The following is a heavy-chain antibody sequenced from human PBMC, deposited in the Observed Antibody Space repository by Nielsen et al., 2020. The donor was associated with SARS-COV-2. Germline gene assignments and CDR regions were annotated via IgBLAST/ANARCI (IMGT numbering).Heavy chain of an antibody. CDR3: ARDRSSGWYEGGWFDP. D-gene: IGHD6-19*01. Sequence: ASVQVSCKASGYTFTSYGISWVRQAPGQGLEWMGWISAYNGNTNYAQKLQGRVTMTTDTSTSTAYMELRRLRSDDTAVYYCARDRSSGWYEGGWFDPWGQGTLVTVSS. CDR2: ISAYNGNT. CDR1: GYTFTSYG. V-gene: IGHV1-18*01. J-gene: IGHJ5*02.